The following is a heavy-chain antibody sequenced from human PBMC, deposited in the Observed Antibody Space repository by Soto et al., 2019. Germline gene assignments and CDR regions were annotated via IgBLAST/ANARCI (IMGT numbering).Heavy chain of an antibody. J-gene: IGHJ4*02. CDR3: GSDLPGWGACAFDY. V-gene: IGHV3-15*07. CDR1: GFTFKGAC. D-gene: IGHD3-10*01. Sequence: EVQLVESGGGLVESGGSLRLSCAASGFTFKGACMNWVRQGPGKGLEWVGRVKSKVNGETIHYAAPVQGRVTISRDVSRNTVYLRVDGLGTEDSARYSRGSDLPGWGACAFDYWGQGALVTVSS. CDR2: VKSKVNGETI.